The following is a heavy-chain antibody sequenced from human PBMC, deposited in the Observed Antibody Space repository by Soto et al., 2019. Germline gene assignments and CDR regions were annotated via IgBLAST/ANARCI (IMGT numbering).Heavy chain of an antibody. V-gene: IGHV5-10-1*01. CDR1: GYSFTSYW. J-gene: IGHJ4*02. CDR3: AREVATVTTLDY. Sequence: GESLKISCNGSGYSFTSYWISWVRQMPGKGLEWMGRIDPSDSYTNYSPSFQGHVTISADKSISTAYLQWSSLKASDTAMSYCAREVATVTTLDYWGQGTLVTVSS. CDR2: IDPSDSYT. D-gene: IGHD4-17*01.